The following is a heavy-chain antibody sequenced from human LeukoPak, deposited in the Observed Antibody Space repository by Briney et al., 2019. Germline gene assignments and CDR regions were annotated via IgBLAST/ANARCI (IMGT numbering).Heavy chain of an antibody. J-gene: IGHJ4*02. CDR2: VFYTWSA. D-gene: IGHD3-10*01. CDR1: GASINSAGYY. Sequence: SETLSLTCAVSGASINSAGYYWGWIRQPPGKGLEWIGGVFYTWSAYYNPSLKSRATVSIGTSRTQFSLNLTSVTAADTAVYYCARLQYYSGSGSYPDYWGQGTLVTVSS. V-gene: IGHV4-39*01. CDR3: ARLQYYSGSGSYPDY.